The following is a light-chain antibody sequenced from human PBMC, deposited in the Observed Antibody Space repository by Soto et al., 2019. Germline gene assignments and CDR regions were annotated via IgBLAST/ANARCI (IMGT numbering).Light chain of an antibody. V-gene: IGKV3-20*01. CDR2: GAS. CDR1: QSVSNNY. CDR3: QQYGSSGT. Sequence: IVSTQSPGTLSLPPGERAPLSWRASQSVSNNYLAWYQQKPGQAPRLLIYGASNRATGIPDRFSGSGSGTDFTLTISRLEPEDFAVYYCQQYGSSGTFGQGTKVDIK. J-gene: IGKJ1*01.